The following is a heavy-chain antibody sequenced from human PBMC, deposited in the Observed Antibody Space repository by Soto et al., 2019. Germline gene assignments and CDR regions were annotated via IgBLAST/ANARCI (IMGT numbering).Heavy chain of an antibody. V-gene: IGHV2-5*02. CDR1: GFSLTTSGVG. CDR3: AHRVLRTVFGLVTTTACYFEF. D-gene: IGHD3-3*01. J-gene: IGHJ4*02. Sequence: QITLNESGHTVVRPTETLTLTCRFSGFSLTTSGVGVGWDRQSPGKAPEWLAPIYWDDDKRYSESLKSRLTIPKDTSKNQVVLTVANLDPTDTDTYYCAHRVLRTVFGLVTTTACYFEFWGQGTPVAVSS. CDR2: IYWDDDK.